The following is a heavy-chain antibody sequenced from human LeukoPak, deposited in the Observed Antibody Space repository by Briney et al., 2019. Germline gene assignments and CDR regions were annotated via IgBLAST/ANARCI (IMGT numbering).Heavy chain of an antibody. J-gene: IGHJ4*02. V-gene: IGHV3-21*01. Sequence: GGSLRLSCAASGFNVSSYMMNWVRQAPGEGLEWVSSISSSSSYIYYADSVKGRFTISRDNAKNSLYLQMNSLRAEDTAVYYCARDDREMPDYWGQGTLVTLSS. CDR1: GFNVSSYM. CDR3: ARDDREMPDY. CDR2: ISSSSSYI. D-gene: IGHD5-24*01.